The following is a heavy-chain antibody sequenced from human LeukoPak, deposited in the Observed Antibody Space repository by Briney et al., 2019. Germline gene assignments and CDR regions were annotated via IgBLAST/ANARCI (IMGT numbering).Heavy chain of an antibody. CDR1: GGSISTYY. CDR2: IYYSGST. J-gene: IGHJ3*02. V-gene: IGHV4-59*01. Sequence: PSETLSLTCTVSGGSISTYYWSWIRQPPGKGLEWIGYIYYSGSTNYNPSLKSRVTISVDTSKNQFSLKLSSVTAADTAVYYCARDRDYYYDSSGPVDAFDIWGQGTMVTVSS. CDR3: ARDRDYYYDSSGPVDAFDI. D-gene: IGHD3-22*01.